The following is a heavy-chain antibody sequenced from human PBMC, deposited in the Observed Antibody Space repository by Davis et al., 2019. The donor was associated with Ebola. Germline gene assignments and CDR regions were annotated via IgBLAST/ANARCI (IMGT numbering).Heavy chain of an antibody. D-gene: IGHD3-3*01. V-gene: IGHV4-39*01. CDR1: GGSISSGDYY. J-gene: IGHJ5*02. CDR3: ARTAFWSGYYNNWFDP. CDR2: IYYSGST. Sequence: SETLSLTCTVSGGSISSGDYYWSWIRQAPGKGLEWIGSIYYSGSTYYNPSLKSRVTISVDTSKNQFSLKLSSVTAADTAVYYCARTAFWSGYYNNWFDPWGQGTLVTVSS.